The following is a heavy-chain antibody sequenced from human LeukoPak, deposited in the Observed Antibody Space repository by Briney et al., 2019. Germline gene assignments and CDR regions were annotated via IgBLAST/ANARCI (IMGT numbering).Heavy chain of an antibody. CDR1: GFTFSSYA. V-gene: IGHV3-23*01. CDR2: FSGSGGSP. Sequence: GGSLRLSCAASGFTFSSYAMSWVRQAPGKGLEWVSAFSGSGGSPHSADSVKGRFTISRDNSKNTLYLQMNTLRAEDTAVYYCAKVRSSGYYFIYWGQGTLVTVSS. J-gene: IGHJ4*02. CDR3: AKVRSSGYYFIY. D-gene: IGHD3-22*01.